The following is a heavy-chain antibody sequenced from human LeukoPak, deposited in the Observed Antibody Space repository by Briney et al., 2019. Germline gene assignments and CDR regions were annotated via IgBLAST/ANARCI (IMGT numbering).Heavy chain of an antibody. Sequence: ASVKVSCKASGYTFTSYDINWVRQATGQGLEWMGWMNPNSGNTGYAQKFQGRVTMTRNTSISTAYMELSSLRSEDTAVYYWARGATVTNTWFDPWGQGTLVTVSS. V-gene: IGHV1-8*01. CDR2: MNPNSGNT. J-gene: IGHJ5*02. CDR3: ARGATVTNTWFDP. D-gene: IGHD4-17*01. CDR1: GYTFTSYD.